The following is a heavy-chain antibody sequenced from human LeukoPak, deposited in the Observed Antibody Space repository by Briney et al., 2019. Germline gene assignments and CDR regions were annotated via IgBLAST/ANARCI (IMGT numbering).Heavy chain of an antibody. CDR2: INPNSGGT. CDR1: GYTLTSYH. CDR3: ARGAWFDP. V-gene: IGHV1-2*02. J-gene: IGHJ5*02. Sequence: ASVKVSCKTSGYTLTSYHINWVRQAPGQGLEWMGWINPNSGGTNYAQKFQGRVTMTRDTSISTAYMELSRLRSDDTAVYYCARGAWFDPWGQGTLVTVSS.